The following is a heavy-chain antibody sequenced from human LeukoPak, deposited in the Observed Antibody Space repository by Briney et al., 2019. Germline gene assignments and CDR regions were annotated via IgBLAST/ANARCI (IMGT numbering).Heavy chain of an antibody. CDR2: INRDGCST. J-gene: IGHJ4*02. Sequence: GGSLRLSCAASGFTFSSYWMHWVRHAPGKGLVWVSRINRDGCSTTYADSVKGRFTISRDNAKNTLYLQMNSLSAEDTTVYYCAREYSSSRYFDYWGQGTLVTVSS. CDR1: GFTFSSYW. D-gene: IGHD6-6*01. CDR3: AREYSSSRYFDY. V-gene: IGHV3-74*01.